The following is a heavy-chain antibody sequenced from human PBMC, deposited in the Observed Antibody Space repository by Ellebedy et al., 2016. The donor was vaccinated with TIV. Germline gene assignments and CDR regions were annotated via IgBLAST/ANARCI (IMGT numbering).Heavy chain of an antibody. CDR1: GYSITSENH. D-gene: IGHD5-12*01. Sequence: SETLSLTXNVSGYSITSENHCAWIRHPPGKGLEWLGNMYHRGSAYYAPSLKGRVSISIDTSQNQFSLRLTSVTAADTAVYYCARDRGGVATHWGQGILVTFSS. V-gene: IGHV4-38-2*02. CDR3: ARDRGGVATH. CDR2: MYHRGSA. J-gene: IGHJ4*02.